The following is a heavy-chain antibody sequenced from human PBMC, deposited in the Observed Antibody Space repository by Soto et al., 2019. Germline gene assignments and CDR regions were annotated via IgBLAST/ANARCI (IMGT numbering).Heavy chain of an antibody. J-gene: IGHJ4*02. CDR2: IKQDGGEK. D-gene: IGHD1-1*01. CDR1: GFTFSGNW. Sequence: EVQLVESGGDLVQPGGSLRLSCAASGFTFSGNWMNWVRQAPGKGLEWVANIKQDGGEKDYAASVKGPFSLSRDNAKNSLHLQMNFLRVDDTAIYCFAREWTTYDCDYWGRGTPVTVSS. V-gene: IGHV3-7*01. CDR3: AREWTTYDCDY.